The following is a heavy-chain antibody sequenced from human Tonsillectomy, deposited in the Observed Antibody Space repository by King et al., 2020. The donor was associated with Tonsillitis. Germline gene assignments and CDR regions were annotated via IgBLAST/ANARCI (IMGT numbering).Heavy chain of an antibody. CDR3: ARDSSRGVNLRHYYYYGMDV. D-gene: IGHD3-10*01. CDR2: INPNSGGT. CDR1: GYTFTGYY. V-gene: IGHV1-2*02. Sequence: QLVQSGAEVKKPGASVKVTCKASGYTFTGYYMHWVRQAPGQGLEWMGWINPNSGGTNYAQKFQGRVTMTRDTSISTAYMELSRLRSDDTAVYYCARDSSRGVNLRHYYYYGMDVWGQGTTVTVSS. J-gene: IGHJ6*02.